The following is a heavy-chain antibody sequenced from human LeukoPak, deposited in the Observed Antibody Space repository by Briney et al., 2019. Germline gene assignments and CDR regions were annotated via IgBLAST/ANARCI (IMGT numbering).Heavy chain of an antibody. D-gene: IGHD3-22*01. V-gene: IGHV1-18*01. J-gene: IGHJ3*02. CDR1: GYTFTSYG. CDR2: ISAYNGNT. CDR3: ARGSDAYYDSSQDGAFDI. Sequence: GASVKVSCKASGYTFTSYGISWVRQAPGQGLEWMGWISAYNGNTNYAQKLQGGVTMTTDTSTSAAYMELRSLRSDDTAVYYCARGSDAYYDSSQDGAFDIWGQGTMVTVSS.